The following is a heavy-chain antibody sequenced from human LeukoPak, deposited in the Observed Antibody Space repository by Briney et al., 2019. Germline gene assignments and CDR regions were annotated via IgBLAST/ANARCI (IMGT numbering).Heavy chain of an antibody. V-gene: IGHV4-39*01. CDR2: IYYSGST. J-gene: IGHJ6*03. Sequence: SETLSLTCTVSGGSISSSSYYWGWIRQPPGKGLEWIGSIYYSGSTYYNPSLKSRVTISVDTSKNQFSLKLSSVTAADTAVYYCARHTPDSGWHHSYGYSHYYYYMDVWGKGTTVTISS. D-gene: IGHD5-18*01. CDR1: GGSISSSSYY. CDR3: ARHTPDSGWHHSYGYSHYYYYMDV.